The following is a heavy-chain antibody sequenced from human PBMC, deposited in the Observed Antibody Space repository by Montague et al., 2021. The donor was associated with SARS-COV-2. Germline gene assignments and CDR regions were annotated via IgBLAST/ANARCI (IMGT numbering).Heavy chain of an antibody. J-gene: IGHJ2*01. CDR2: IYYSGSVTT. CDR3: ARRGGGEVFARFMYWYFDV. CDR1: GGSINNYY. D-gene: IGHD2-21*01. V-gene: IGHV4-59*07. Sequence: SDTLSLTCSVSGGSINNYYWGWVRQSPGKGLEWIGYIYYSGSVTTSYNPSLKSRVSISVDTSENQFSLKLTFVTAADTAVYYCARRGGGEVFARFMYWYFDVWSRGSLVTVSS.